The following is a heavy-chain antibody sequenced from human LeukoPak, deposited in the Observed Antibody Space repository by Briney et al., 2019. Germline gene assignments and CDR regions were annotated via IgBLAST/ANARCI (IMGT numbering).Heavy chain of an antibody. J-gene: IGHJ6*03. CDR1: GFSFTTYW. CDR3: ARAVLLGYCTNGVCLYYYHMDV. Sequence: GESLRLSCAASGFSFTTYWMSWVRQAPGKGLEWVAHINQDGTDKYYVDSVKGRFTISRDNAKNSLYLQMNSLRAEDTAVYYCARAVLLGYCTNGVCLYYYHMDVWGKGTTVTVSS. CDR2: INQDGTDK. V-gene: IGHV3-7*01. D-gene: IGHD2-8*01.